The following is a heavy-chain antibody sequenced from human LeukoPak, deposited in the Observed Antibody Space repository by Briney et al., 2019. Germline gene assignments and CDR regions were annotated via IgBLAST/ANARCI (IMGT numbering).Heavy chain of an antibody. V-gene: IGHV3-30-3*01. D-gene: IGHD3-9*01. Sequence: GGSLRLSCAASGFTFSSYAMHWVRQAPGKGLEWVAVISYDGSNKYYADSVKGRFTISRDNSKNTLYLQMNSLRAEDTAVYYCAREIRLRYFDWFPGEGGALDYWGQGTLVTVSS. CDR2: ISYDGSNK. J-gene: IGHJ4*02. CDR1: GFTFSSYA. CDR3: AREIRLRYFDWFPGEGGALDY.